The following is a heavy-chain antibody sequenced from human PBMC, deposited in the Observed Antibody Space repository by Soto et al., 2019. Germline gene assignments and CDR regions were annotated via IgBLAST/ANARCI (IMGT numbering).Heavy chain of an antibody. J-gene: IGHJ4*02. Sequence: PGGSLRLSCSASGFTFSIYAMHWVLLAPGKGLNYVSSISTKGGSTDYAHSVKGKFTSSRDNSKNTVYLQMGSLRVEDTAVYYCVKREYYYDSCGYYPFDYWGQGTLVTVAS. V-gene: IGHV3-64D*06. CDR1: GFTFSIYA. CDR3: VKREYYYDSCGYYPFDY. D-gene: IGHD3-22*01. CDR2: ISTKGGST.